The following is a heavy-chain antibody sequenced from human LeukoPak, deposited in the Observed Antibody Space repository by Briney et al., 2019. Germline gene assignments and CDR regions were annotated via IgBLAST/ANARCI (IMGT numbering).Heavy chain of an antibody. V-gene: IGHV3-23*01. CDR2: ISGSGGST. CDR3: AKRPAYGDYASRPLTD. D-gene: IGHD4-17*01. Sequence: GGSLRLPCAASGFTFSSYAMSWVRQAPGKGLEWVSAISGSGGSTYYADSVKGRFTISRDNSKNTLYLQMNSLRAEDTAVYYCAKRPAYGDYASRPLTDWGQGTLVTVSS. CDR1: GFTFSSYA. J-gene: IGHJ4*02.